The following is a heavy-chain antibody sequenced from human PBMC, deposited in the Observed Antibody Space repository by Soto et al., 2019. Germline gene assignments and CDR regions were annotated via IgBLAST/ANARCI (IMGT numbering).Heavy chain of an antibody. CDR2: INPSGGST. CDR3: AREIETGGELRTWDY. V-gene: IGHV1-46*01. J-gene: IGHJ4*02. D-gene: IGHD1-7*01. CDR1: GYTFTSYY. Sequence: QVQLVQSGAEVKKPGASVKVSCKASGYTFTSYYMHWVRQAPGQGLEWMGIINPSGGSTSYAQKFQGRVTMTRDTSTSTVYMELSSLRSEDTAVYYGAREIETGGELRTWDYWGQGTLVTVSS.